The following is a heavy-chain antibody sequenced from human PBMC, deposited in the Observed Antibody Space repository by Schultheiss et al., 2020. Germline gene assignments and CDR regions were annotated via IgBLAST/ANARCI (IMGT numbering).Heavy chain of an antibody. D-gene: IGHD1-26*01. CDR2: INSDGRST. J-gene: IGHJ6*03. CDR3: AKEHDKWVFYYHYMDV. Sequence: GGSLRLSCVASGFNFRGYWMHWVRQSPGEGLVWVSRINSDGRSTNYADFVKGRFTISRDNAKSTVYLQMNSLRAEDTAVYYCAKEHDKWVFYYHYMDVWGKGTTVTVSS. V-gene: IGHV3-74*01. CDR1: GFNFRGYW.